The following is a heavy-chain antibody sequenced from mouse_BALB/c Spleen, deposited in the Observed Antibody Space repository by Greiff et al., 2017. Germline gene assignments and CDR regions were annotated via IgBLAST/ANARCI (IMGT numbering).Heavy chain of an antibody. Sequence: QVQLQQSGAELVRPGTSVKVSCKASGYAFTNYLIEWVKQRPGQGLEWIGVINPGSGGTNYNEKFKGKATLTADKSSSTAYMQLSSLTSDDSAVYFCARCYDGYFDYWGQGTTLTVSS. V-gene: IGHV1-54*01. D-gene: IGHD2-3*01. J-gene: IGHJ2*01. CDR1: GYAFTNYL. CDR2: INPGSGGT. CDR3: ARCYDGYFDY.